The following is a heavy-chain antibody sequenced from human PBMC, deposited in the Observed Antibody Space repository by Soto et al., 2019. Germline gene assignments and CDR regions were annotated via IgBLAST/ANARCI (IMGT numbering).Heavy chain of an antibody. D-gene: IGHD3-22*01. CDR3: AREAPNYYDSSGYFYY. J-gene: IGHJ4*02. CDR2: IKQDGSEK. CDR1: GFTFSSYW. Sequence: GGSLRLSCAASGFTFSSYWMSWVRQAPGKGLEWVANIKQDGSEKYYVDSVKGRFTISRDNAKNSLYLQMNSLRAEDTAVYYCAREAPNYYDSSGYFYYWGQGTLVTVSS. V-gene: IGHV3-7*01.